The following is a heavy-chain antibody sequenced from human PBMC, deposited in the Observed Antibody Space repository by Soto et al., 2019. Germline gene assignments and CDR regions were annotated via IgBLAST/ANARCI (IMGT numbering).Heavy chain of an antibody. D-gene: IGHD2-2*01. Sequence: GSLRLSCTVSGFAFNNYGINWVRQAPGKGLEWVSSISKIDYTYYSDSVKGRFAISRDNAKSSVSLQMNTLRVEDTAVYYCAREDSIIIPAVSDFWGQGTLVTAPQ. V-gene: IGHV3-21*01. CDR3: AREDSIIIPAVSDF. CDR2: ISKIDYT. J-gene: IGHJ4*02. CDR1: GFAFNNYG.